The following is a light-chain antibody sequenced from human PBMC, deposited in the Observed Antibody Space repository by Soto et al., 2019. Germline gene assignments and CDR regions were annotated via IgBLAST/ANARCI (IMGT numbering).Light chain of an antibody. CDR2: AAS. V-gene: IGKV1-39*01. CDR3: QQSYSFFKWT. J-gene: IGKJ1*01. CDR1: QSISTY. Sequence: DIQMTQSPSSLSASVGDRVTITCRASQSISTYLNWYQQRPGKAPQLLVYAASSLQGGVPPRFSGTGSGTDFTLTIGDLQPEDSATYYCQQSYSFFKWTFGQGTKVDIK.